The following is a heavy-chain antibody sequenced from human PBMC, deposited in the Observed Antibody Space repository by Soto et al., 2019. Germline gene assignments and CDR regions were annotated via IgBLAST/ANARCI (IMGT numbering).Heavy chain of an antibody. CDR2: ISGSGGST. CDR1: GFTFSSYA. CDR3: AKDLYIVGASPLHDY. Sequence: GSLRLSCAASGFTFSSYAMSWVRQAPGKGLEWVSAISGSGGSTYYADSVKGRFTISRDNSKNTLYLQMNSLRAEDTAVYYCAKDLYIVGASPLHDYWGQGTLVTVSS. D-gene: IGHD1-26*01. V-gene: IGHV3-23*01. J-gene: IGHJ4*02.